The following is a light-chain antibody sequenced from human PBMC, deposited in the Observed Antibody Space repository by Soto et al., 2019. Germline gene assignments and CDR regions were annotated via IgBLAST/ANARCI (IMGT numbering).Light chain of an antibody. CDR1: SSDVGGYNY. J-gene: IGLJ1*01. Sequence: QSVLTQPASVSGSPGQSITISCTGTSSDVGGYNYVSWFQQHPGKAPKLIIYEVTNRPSGVSHRFSGSKSGNTASLTISGLQTEDEADYYCSSYTTISTYVFGTGTKVTVL. CDR2: EVT. V-gene: IGLV2-14*01. CDR3: SSYTTISTYV.